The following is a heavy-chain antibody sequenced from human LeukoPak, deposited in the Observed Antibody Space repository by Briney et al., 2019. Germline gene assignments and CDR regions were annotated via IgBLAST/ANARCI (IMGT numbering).Heavy chain of an antibody. CDR1: GYTFTSYY. D-gene: IGHD6-19*01. CDR3: ARDPQYSSGWYSSDY. Sequence: ASVKVSCKASGYTFTSYYMHWVRQAPGQGLEWMGIINPSGGSTSYAQKFQGRVTMTRDTSTSTVYMELSSLRSKDTAVYYCARDPQYSSGWYSSDYWGQGTLVTVAS. J-gene: IGHJ4*02. V-gene: IGHV1-46*03. CDR2: INPSGGST.